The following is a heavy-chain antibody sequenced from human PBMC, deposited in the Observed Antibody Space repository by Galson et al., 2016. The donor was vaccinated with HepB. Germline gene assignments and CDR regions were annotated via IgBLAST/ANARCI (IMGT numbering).Heavy chain of an antibody. CDR1: GFSLRTTGVG. D-gene: IGHD4-17*01. V-gene: IGHV2-5*01. J-gene: IGHJ2*01. CDR2: IYWHEET. CDR3: AHRGYGDHDWYFDV. Sequence: PALVKPTQTLTLTCTFSGFSLRTTGVGVGWIRQPPGKALEWLALIYWHEETRYSPSLRNRLTITKDTSKSQVVLTMTNMDPVDTATYYCAHRGYGDHDWYFDVWGRGALVTVSS.